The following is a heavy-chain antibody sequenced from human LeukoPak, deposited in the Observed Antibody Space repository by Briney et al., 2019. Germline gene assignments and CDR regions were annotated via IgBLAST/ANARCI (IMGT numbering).Heavy chain of an antibody. CDR3: AKDYYGDYRYYFDY. CDR2: ISWNSGSI. V-gene: IGHV3-9*01. CDR1: GFTFSNYA. J-gene: IGHJ4*02. Sequence: GGSLRLSCAASGFTFSNYAMSWVRQAPGKGLEWVSGISWNSGSIGYADSVKGRFTISRDNAKNSLYLQMNSLRAEDTALYYCAKDYYGDYRYYFDYWGQGTLVTVSS. D-gene: IGHD4-17*01.